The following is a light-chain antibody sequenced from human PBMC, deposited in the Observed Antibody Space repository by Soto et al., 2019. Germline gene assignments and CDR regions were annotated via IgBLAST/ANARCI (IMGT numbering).Light chain of an antibody. CDR1: SSDVGDYNY. Sequence: QSALTQPASVSGSPGQSITISCTGTSSDVGDYNYVSWYQQHPGKAPKLMIYDVNNRPSGVSNRFSGSKSGNTASLTISGLQAEDEADYYCNSYTSSSTRVFGGGTKLTVL. CDR2: DVN. CDR3: NSYTSSSTRV. V-gene: IGLV2-14*01. J-gene: IGLJ2*01.